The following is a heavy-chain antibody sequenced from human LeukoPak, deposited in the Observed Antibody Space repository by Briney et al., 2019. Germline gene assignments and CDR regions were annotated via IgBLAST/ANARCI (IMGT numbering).Heavy chain of an antibody. Sequence: SETLSLTCAVYGGSFSGYYWSWIRQPPGKGLEWIGEINHSGSTNYNPSLKSRVTISVDTSKNQFPLKLSSVTAADTAVYYCASPGVRGVINSYWGQGTLVTVSS. CDR3: ASPGVRGVINSY. D-gene: IGHD3-10*01. CDR1: GGSFSGYY. V-gene: IGHV4-34*01. J-gene: IGHJ4*02. CDR2: INHSGST.